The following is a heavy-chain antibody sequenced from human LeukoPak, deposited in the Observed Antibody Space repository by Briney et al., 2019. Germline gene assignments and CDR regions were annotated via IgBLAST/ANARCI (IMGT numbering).Heavy chain of an antibody. CDR2: IYYSGST. V-gene: IGHV4-59*12. D-gene: IGHD6-13*01. CDR1: GGSISSYY. CDR3: ARSSSSWYGAEWFDP. J-gene: IGHJ5*02. Sequence: PSETLSLTCTVSGGSISSYYWSWIRQPPGKGLEWIGYIYYSGSTNYNPSLKSRVTISVDTSKNQFSLKLSSVTAADTAVYYCARSSSSWYGAEWFDPWGQGTLVTVSS.